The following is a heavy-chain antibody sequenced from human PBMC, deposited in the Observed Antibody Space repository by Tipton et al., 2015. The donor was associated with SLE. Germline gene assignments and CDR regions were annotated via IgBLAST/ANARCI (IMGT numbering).Heavy chain of an antibody. Sequence: TLSLTCTVSGGSISSYYWSWLRQPPGKGLEWIGYIYYSGSTNYNPSLKSRVTISVDTTKNQFSLKLSSVTAADTAVYYCARGGLGVSYYYYMDVWGKGTTVTVSS. J-gene: IGHJ6*03. CDR3: ARGGLGVSYYYYMDV. D-gene: IGHD3-16*01. CDR1: GGSISSYY. CDR2: IYYSGST. V-gene: IGHV4-59*01.